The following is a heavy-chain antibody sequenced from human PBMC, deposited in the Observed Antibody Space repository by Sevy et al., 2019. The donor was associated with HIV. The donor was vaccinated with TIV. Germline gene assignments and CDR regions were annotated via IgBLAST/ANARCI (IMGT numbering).Heavy chain of an antibody. D-gene: IGHD2-2*01. V-gene: IGHV3-23*01. CDR1: GFTFSNYA. CDR2: ISDDGAHP. J-gene: IGHJ6*02. Sequence: GGSLRLSCAASGFTFSNYAMSWVRQAPGKGLEWVSGISDDGAHPHYGDSVKGRFTISRDNSKNTLYLQMNSLRAEDTAVYYCAKGGPTAAHYFYYGMDVWGQGTTVTVSS. CDR3: AKGGPTAAHYFYYGMDV.